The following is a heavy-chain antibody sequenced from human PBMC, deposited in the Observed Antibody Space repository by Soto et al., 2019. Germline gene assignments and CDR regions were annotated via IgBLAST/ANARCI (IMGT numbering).Heavy chain of an antibody. J-gene: IGHJ5*02. CDR3: AKDHRRIAVAAPLGP. CDR2: ISYDGSNK. Sequence: GSLRLSCAASGFTFSSYAMRWVRQAPGKGLEWVAVISYDGSNKYYADSVKGRFTISRDNSKNTLYLQMNSLRAEDTAVYYCAKDHRRIAVAAPLGPWGREPWSPSPQ. D-gene: IGHD6-19*01. CDR1: GFTFSSYA. V-gene: IGHV3-30-3*01.